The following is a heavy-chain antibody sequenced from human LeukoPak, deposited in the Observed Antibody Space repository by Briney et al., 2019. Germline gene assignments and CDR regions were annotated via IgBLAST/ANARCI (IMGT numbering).Heavy chain of an antibody. CDR3: ARGDEDLYYFDY. Sequence: GGSLRLSCPASGFTFSSYWMSWVRQAPGKGLEWVANIKQDGSEKYYVDSVKGRFTISRDNAKNSLYLQMNSLRAEDTAVYYCARGDEDLYYFDYWGQGTLVTVSS. J-gene: IGHJ4*02. CDR2: IKQDGSEK. CDR1: GFTFSSYW. V-gene: IGHV3-7*01.